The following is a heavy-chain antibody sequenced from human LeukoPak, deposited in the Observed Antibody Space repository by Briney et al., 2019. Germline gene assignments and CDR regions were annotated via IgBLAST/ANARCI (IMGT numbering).Heavy chain of an antibody. CDR2: INPNSGGT. V-gene: IGHV1-2*02. D-gene: IGHD3-16*01. CDR3: ARDLKGGFDS. Sequence: ASMTVSFTASGYTFTGYYMHWVRQAPGQGMEWMGWINPNSGGTNYSQKFQGRVTMTRDTSISTAYMELNKLTSNDTAVYYCARDLKGGFDSWGQGTLVTVSS. CDR1: GYTFTGYY. J-gene: IGHJ5*01.